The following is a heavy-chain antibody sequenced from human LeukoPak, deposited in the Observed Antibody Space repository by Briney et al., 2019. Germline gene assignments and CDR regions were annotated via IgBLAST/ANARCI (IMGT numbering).Heavy chain of an antibody. CDR3: ASLLTVSYGMDV. V-gene: IGHV3-30*04. Sequence: GGSLRLSCAASGFTFNTYTIYWVRQAPGKGLEWVAVISYDGSNKYSADSVKGRFTISRDNSKNTLYLQMNSLRAEDTAVYYCASLLTVSYGMDVWGQGTTVTVSS. J-gene: IGHJ6*02. D-gene: IGHD4-11*01. CDR2: ISYDGSNK. CDR1: GFTFNTYT.